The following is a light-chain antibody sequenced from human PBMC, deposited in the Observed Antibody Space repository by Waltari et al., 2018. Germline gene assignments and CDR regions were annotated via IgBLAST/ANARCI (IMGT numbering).Light chain of an antibody. Sequence: AIPLTQSPSSLSASVGDTAPITCRASQGISSALAWYQQKPGKAPKLRIYDASNLQSGVSSRFSGSGSGTDFTLTISGLQPEDFATYHCQQFNSYPWTFGQGTKVEVK. CDR1: QGISSA. CDR3: QQFNSYPWT. J-gene: IGKJ1*01. CDR2: DAS. V-gene: IGKV1-13*02.